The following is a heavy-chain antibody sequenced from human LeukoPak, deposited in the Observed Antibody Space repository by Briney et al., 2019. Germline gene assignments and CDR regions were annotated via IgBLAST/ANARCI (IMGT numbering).Heavy chain of an antibody. D-gene: IGHD2-2*02. CDR1: GFTFSSYG. J-gene: IGHJ6*02. V-gene: IGHV3-30*18. Sequence: GGSLRLSCAASGFTFSSYGMHWVRQAPGKGLEWVAVISYDGSNKYYADSVKGRFTISRDNSKNTLYLQMNSLRAEDTAVYYCAKDLVPAAIPEDYYYYGMDVWGQGTTVTVSS. CDR3: AKDLVPAAIPEDYYYYGMDV. CDR2: ISYDGSNK.